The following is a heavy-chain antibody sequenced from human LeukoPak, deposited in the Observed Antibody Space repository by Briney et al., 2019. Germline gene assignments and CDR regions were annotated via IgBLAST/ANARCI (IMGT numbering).Heavy chain of an antibody. CDR1: GYSFTSYW. CDR2: IYPGDSDT. D-gene: IGHD5-12*01. Sequence: GESLKISCKGSGYSFTSYWIGWVRQMPGKGLEWMGIIYPGDSDTGYSPSFQGQVTISADKSTSTAYLQWSSLKASDTAMYYCARRYGYDRYFFDYWGQGTLVTVSS. CDR3: ARRYGYDRYFFDY. J-gene: IGHJ4*02. V-gene: IGHV5-51*01.